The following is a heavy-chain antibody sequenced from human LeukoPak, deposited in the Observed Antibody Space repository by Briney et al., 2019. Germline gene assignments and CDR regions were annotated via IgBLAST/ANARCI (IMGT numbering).Heavy chain of an antibody. V-gene: IGHV3-23*01. J-gene: IGHJ4*02. CDR1: GFTFSSYA. Sequence: GGSLRLSCAASGFTFSSYAMSWVRQAPGKGLEWVSGISGSGGSTYYADSVKGRFTISRDNSKNTLYLQMNSLRAEDTAVYYCAKGGPIQYYYDSSGLVEYWGQGTLVTVSS. CDR3: AKGGPIQYYYDSSGLVEY. D-gene: IGHD3-22*01. CDR2: ISGSGGST.